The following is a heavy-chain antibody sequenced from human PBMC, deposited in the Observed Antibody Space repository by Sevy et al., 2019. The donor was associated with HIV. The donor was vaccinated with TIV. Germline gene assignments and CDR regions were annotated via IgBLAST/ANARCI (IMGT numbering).Heavy chain of an antibody. CDR1: GFTFSKYS. V-gene: IGHV3-23*01. D-gene: IGHD2-8*01. CDR3: AREGCNKPHDH. Sequence: GGSLRLSCAASGFTFSKYSMSWVRQPPGKGLEWVSTLSFGCGEINYADSVKGRFTISRDNSQSSVYLQMNNLRPDDTAVYYCAREGCNKPHDHWGQGTLVTVSS. J-gene: IGHJ4*02. CDR2: LSFGCGEI.